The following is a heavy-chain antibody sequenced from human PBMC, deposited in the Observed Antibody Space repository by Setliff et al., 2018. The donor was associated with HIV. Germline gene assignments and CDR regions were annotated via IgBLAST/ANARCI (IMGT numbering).Heavy chain of an antibody. CDR2: IYSSGST. Sequence: ETLSLTCTVSGGSINSYYWSWIRQPAGKGLEWIGRIYSSGSTNYNPSLKSRVTMSVDTSKNQISLKLSSVTAADTAMYYCARVRLTMIMMVDYFDQWGQGTLVTVSS. D-gene: IGHD3-22*01. J-gene: IGHJ4*02. CDR3: ARVRLTMIMMVDYFDQ. CDR1: GGSINSYY. V-gene: IGHV4-4*07.